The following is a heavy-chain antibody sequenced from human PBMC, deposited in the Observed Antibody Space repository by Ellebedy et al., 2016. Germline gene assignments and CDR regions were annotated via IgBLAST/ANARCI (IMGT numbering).Heavy chain of an antibody. CDR3: APQWLVLGGWFDP. J-gene: IGHJ5*02. V-gene: IGHV1-24*01. Sequence: ASVKVSXKVSGYTLTELSMHWVRQAPGKGLEWMGGFDPEDGETIYAQKFQGRVTMTEDTSTDTAYMELSSLRSEDTAVYYCAPQWLVLGGWFDPWGQGTLVTVSS. CDR1: GYTLTELS. CDR2: FDPEDGET. D-gene: IGHD6-19*01.